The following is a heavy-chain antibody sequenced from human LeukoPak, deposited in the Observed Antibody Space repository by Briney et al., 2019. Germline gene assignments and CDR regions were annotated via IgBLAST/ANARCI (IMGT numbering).Heavy chain of an antibody. CDR1: GFTFSSYW. CDR2: IKQDGSEK. J-gene: IGHJ6*02. CDR3: AKDLTLYRVTPDGMDV. D-gene: IGHD3-16*01. V-gene: IGHV3-7*03. Sequence: PGGSLRLSCAASGFTFSSYWMSWVRQAPGKGLEWVANIKQDGSEKYYVDSVKGRFTISRDNAKNSLYLQMNSLRAEDTALYYCAKDLTLYRVTPDGMDVWGQGTTVTVSS.